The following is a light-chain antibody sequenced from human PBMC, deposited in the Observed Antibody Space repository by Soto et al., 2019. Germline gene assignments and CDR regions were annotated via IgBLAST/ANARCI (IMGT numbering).Light chain of an antibody. CDR2: EVS. CDR1: SSDVGTYNL. CDR3: RSYAGSNSLYV. Sequence: QSALTQPASVSGSPGQSITISCTGASSDVGTYNLVSWYQQHPGKAPKLMIYEVSKRPSGVSNRFSGSKSGNTASLTISGLQAEDEADYSSRSYAGSNSLYVFGPGSKVTDL. J-gene: IGLJ1*01. V-gene: IGLV2-23*02.